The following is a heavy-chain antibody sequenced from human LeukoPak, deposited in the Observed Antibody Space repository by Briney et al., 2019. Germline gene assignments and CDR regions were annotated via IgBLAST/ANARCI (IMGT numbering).Heavy chain of an antibody. J-gene: IGHJ4*02. CDR2: MNPNSGDT. D-gene: IGHD5-12*01. V-gene: IGHV1-8*01. CDR3: ARFARGYEPDY. CDR1: GYTFTSYD. Sequence: ASVKVSCKASGYTFTSYDINWVRQATGQGLEWMGWMNPNSGDTGYAQKFQGRVTMTRNASISTAYMELSSLRSEDTAVYYCARFARGYEPDYWGQGTLVTVSS.